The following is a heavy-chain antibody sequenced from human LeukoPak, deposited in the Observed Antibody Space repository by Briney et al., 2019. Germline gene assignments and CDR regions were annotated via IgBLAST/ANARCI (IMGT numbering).Heavy chain of an antibody. J-gene: IGHJ4*02. CDR1: GFTVSSNY. CDR2: ISSSGSTI. Sequence: PGGSLRLSCAASGFTVSSNYMSWIRQAPGKGLEWVSYISSSGSTIYYADSVKGRFTISRDNAKNSLYLQMNSLRAEDTAVYYCAREIGRRVAATWVDYWGQGTLVTVSS. D-gene: IGHD2-15*01. CDR3: AREIGRRVAATWVDY. V-gene: IGHV3-11*01.